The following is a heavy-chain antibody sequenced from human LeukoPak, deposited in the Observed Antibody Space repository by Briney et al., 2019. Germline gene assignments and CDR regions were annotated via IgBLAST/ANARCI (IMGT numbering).Heavy chain of an antibody. D-gene: IGHD3-3*01. Sequence: GGSLRLSCAASGFTFSSYAMHWVRQAPGKGLEWVAVISYDGSNKYYADSVKGRFTISRDNSKNTLYLQMNSLRAEDTAVYYCARDHGVLRFLEWLFDYWGQGTLVTVSS. CDR3: ARDHGVLRFLEWLFDY. CDR2: ISYDGSNK. CDR1: GFTFSSYA. V-gene: IGHV3-30*04. J-gene: IGHJ4*02.